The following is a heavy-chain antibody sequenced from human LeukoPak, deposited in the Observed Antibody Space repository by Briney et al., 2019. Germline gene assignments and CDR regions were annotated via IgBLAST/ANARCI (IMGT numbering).Heavy chain of an antibody. V-gene: IGHV3-30*18. Sequence: GRSLRLSCAASGFTFSSYGMHWVRQAPGKGLEWVAVISYDGSNKYYADSVKGRFTISRDNSKNTLYLQMNSLGAEDTAVYYCAKALYRGPTSPYDYWGQGTLVTVSS. J-gene: IGHJ4*02. CDR2: ISYDGSNK. CDR3: AKALYRGPTSPYDY. CDR1: GFTFSSYG. D-gene: IGHD3-10*01.